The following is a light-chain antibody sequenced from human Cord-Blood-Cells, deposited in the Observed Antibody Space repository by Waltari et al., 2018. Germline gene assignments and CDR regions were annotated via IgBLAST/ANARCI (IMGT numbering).Light chain of an antibody. CDR1: RSAVGGYNY. CDR2: EVS. V-gene: IGLV2-14*01. J-gene: IGLJ1*01. CDR3: SSYTSSSTLDV. Sequence: QSALTQPASVSGSPGQSITISCTGTRSAVGGYNYVSCYQQHPGKAPKLMIYEVSNRPSGVSNRFSGSKSGNTASLTISGLQAEDEADYYCSSYTSSSTLDVFGTGTKVTVL.